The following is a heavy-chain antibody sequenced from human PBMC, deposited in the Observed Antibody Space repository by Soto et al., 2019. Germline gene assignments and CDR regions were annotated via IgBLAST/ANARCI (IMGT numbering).Heavy chain of an antibody. CDR2: ISSNGGGK. D-gene: IGHD2-15*01. Sequence: EVQLVESGGGLVQPGGSLRLSCAASGFTFSSYAMHWVRQAPGKGLEYVSAISSNGGGKYYANSVKGRFTISRDNSKNTLYLQMGSLTAEDIAVYYCARGVVVVTATYGMDVWGQGTTVTFSS. V-gene: IGHV3-64*01. J-gene: IGHJ6*02. CDR1: GFTFSSYA. CDR3: ARGVVVVTATYGMDV.